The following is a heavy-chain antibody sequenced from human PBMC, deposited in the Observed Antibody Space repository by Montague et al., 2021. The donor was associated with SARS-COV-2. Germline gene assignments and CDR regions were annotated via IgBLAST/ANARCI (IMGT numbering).Heavy chain of an antibody. CDR2: IYYSGST. CDR3: ARFPYYYDNWFDP. V-gene: IGHV4-39*07. CDR1: GGSTSSSSYY. J-gene: IGHJ5*02. D-gene: IGHD3-22*01. Sequence: SETLSLTCTVSGGSTSSSSYYWGWIRQPPGRGLEWIGSIYYSGSTYYNPSLKSRVTISVDTSKNQFSLKLSSVTAADTAVYYCARFPYYYDNWFDPWGQGTLVTVSS.